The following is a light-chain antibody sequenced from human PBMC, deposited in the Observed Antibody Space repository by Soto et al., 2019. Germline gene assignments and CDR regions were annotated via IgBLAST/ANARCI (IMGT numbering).Light chain of an antibody. Sequence: EIVLTQSPGTLSLSPGERATLSCRASQSVSSNYLAWYQQKPDQAPRVLIYGASSRATGIPDRFSGSGSGTDFTLTISRLEPEDFAVYYCQQYGSSPPRYTFGQGTKLEIK. CDR2: GAS. V-gene: IGKV3-20*01. J-gene: IGKJ2*01. CDR1: QSVSSNY. CDR3: QQYGSSPPRYT.